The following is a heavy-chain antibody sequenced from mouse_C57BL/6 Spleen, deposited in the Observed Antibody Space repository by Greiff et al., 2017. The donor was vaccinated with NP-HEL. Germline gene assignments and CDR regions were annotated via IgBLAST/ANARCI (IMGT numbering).Heavy chain of an antibody. D-gene: IGHD1-1*01. J-gene: IGHJ2*01. CDR3: ARREFTTVVFDY. CDR2: ISYDGSN. CDR1: GYSITSGYY. V-gene: IGHV3-6*01. Sequence: EVQLQESGPGLVKPSQSLSLTCSVTGYSITSGYYWNWIRQFPGNKLEWMGYISYDGSNNYNPSLKNRISITRDTSKNQFFLKLNSVTTEDTATYYCARREFTTVVFDYWGQGTTLTVSS.